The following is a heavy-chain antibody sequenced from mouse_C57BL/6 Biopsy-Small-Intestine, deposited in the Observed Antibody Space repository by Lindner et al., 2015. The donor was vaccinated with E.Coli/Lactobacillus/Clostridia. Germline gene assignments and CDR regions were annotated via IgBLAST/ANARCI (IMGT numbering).Heavy chain of an antibody. J-gene: IGHJ4*01. CDR3: ARGSNYDYAMDY. D-gene: IGHD2-5*01. CDR2: FHPYNDDT. CDR1: GYTFTTYP. Sequence: VQLQESGAELVKPGASVKMSCKASGYTFTTYPIEWMKQNHGKSLEWIGNFHPYNDDTEYNEKFKGKATLTVEKSSTTVYLELSRLTSDDSAVYYCARGSNYDYAMDYWGQGTSVTVSS. V-gene: IGHV1-47*01.